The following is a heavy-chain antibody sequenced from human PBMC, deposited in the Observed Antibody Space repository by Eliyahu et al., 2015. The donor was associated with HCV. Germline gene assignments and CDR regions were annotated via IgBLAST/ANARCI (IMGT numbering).Heavy chain of an antibody. CDR1: GFTXXSXA. CDR2: IXGSGGST. V-gene: IGHV3-23*01. J-gene: IGHJ4*02. D-gene: IGHD6-19*01. Sequence: EVQLLESGGGLVQPGGSLRLSCAASGFTXXSXAMSWVRQAPGKGLEWVSAIXGSGGSTYYADSVKGRFTISRDNSKNTLYLQMNSLRAEDTAVYYCAKGLREVASSGWYGDYWGQGTLVTVSS. CDR3: AKGLREVASSGWYGDY.